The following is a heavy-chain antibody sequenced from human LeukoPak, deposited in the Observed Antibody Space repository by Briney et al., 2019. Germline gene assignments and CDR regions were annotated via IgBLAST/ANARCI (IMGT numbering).Heavy chain of an antibody. Sequence: GGSLRLSCAASGFTFSSYTMNWVRQAPGKGLEWVSSISSSSSYIYYADSVKGRLTISRDNAKNSLYLQMNSLRAEDTAVYYCASEDPKHYYYYMDVWGKGTTVTVSS. CDR2: ISSSSSYI. CDR1: GFTFSSYT. V-gene: IGHV3-21*01. CDR3: ASEDPKHYYYYMDV. J-gene: IGHJ6*03.